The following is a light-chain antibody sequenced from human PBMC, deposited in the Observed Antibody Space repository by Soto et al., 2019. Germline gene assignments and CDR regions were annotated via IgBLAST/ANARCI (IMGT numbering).Light chain of an antibody. V-gene: IGLV2-14*01. CDR2: DVS. CDR3: SSYTISRDVV. Sequence: QSVLTQPASVSGSPGQSITISCTGTSSDVGGYNYVSWYQQHPGKAPKLMIYDVSNRPSGVSNRFSGFKSGNTASLTISGLQAEDEADYYCSSYTISRDVVFGGGTKLTVL. J-gene: IGLJ2*01. CDR1: SSDVGGYNY.